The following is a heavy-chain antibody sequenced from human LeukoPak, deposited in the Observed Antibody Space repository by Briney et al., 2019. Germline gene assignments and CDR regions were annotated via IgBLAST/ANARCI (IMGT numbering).Heavy chain of an antibody. V-gene: IGHV1-2*02. J-gene: IGHJ5*02. CDR1: GYTLTGYY. CDR3: ARHRTPYYYGSGSYFSYNWFDP. D-gene: IGHD3-10*01. Sequence: ASVKVSCKASGYTLTGYYMHWVRQAPGQGLERMGWINPNNGDTNYAQKFQGRVTMTRDTSITTAYMELSSLRSEDTAVYYCARHRTPYYYGSGSYFSYNWFDPWGQGTLVTVSS. CDR2: INPNNGDT.